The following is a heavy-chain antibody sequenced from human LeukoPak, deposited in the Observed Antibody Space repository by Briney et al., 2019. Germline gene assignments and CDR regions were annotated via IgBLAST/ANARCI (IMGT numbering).Heavy chain of an antibody. CDR3: ARDPKGGYSYGWGAFDI. Sequence: PGGSLRLSCAVSGITFSRLPMTWVRQAPGKGLQWVSAITTGGDTTFYADSVKGRFTISRDNSKSTLYLKMDSLRAEDTAVYYCARDPKGGYSYGWGAFDIWGHGTMVTVSS. D-gene: IGHD5-18*01. V-gene: IGHV3-23*01. CDR1: GITFSRLP. CDR2: ITTGGDTT. J-gene: IGHJ3*02.